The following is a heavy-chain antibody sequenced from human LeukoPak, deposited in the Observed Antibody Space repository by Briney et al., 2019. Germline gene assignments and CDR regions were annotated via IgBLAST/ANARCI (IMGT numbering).Heavy chain of an antibody. V-gene: IGHV4-4*07. CDR3: ARDDSYGDYVHWFDP. Sequence: SETLSLTCTVSGGSISSYYWSWIRQPAGKGLEWIGRTYTSGSTNYNPSLKSRVTMSVDTSKNQFSLKLSSVTAADTAVYYCARDDSYGDYVHWFDPWGQGTLVTVSS. CDR2: TYTSGST. J-gene: IGHJ5*02. CDR1: GGSISSYY. D-gene: IGHD4-17*01.